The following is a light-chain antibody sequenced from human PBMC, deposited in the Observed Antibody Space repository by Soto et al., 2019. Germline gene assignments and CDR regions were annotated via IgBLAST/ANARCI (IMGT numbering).Light chain of an antibody. CDR2: DAS. V-gene: IGKV1-5*01. CDR1: QSVSGW. J-gene: IGKJ4*01. CDR3: QQHKSYPVT. Sequence: DIQMTQSPSTLSASVGDTVTVTCRASQSVSGWLAWYQQKPGKAPSLLIYDASNLKSGVPSRFSGSGSGTEFTLTISSLQPDDSGSYYCQQHKSYPVTFGGGTKVDNK.